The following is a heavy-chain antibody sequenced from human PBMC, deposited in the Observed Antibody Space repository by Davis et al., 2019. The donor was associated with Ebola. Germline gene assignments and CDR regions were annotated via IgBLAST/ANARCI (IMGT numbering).Heavy chain of an antibody. D-gene: IGHD2-2*01. CDR3: ARGSGYCSSTSCSPEVGYYYYGMDV. V-gene: IGHV1-69*13. CDR2: IIPIFGTA. CDR1: GGTFSSYA. J-gene: IGHJ6*02. Sequence: SVKVSCKASGGTFSSYAISWVRQAPGQGLEWMGGIIPIFGTANYAQKFQGRVTITADESTSTAYMELSSLRSEDTAVYYCARGSGYCSSTSCSPEVGYYYYGMDVWGQGTTVTVSS.